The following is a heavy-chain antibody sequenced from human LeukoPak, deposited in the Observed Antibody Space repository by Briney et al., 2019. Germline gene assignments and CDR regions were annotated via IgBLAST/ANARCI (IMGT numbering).Heavy chain of an antibody. CDR1: GFTFSSYS. Sequence: GGSLRLSCAASGFTFSSYSMNWVRQAPGKGLEWVSYISSSSSTIYYADSVKGRFTISRDNAKNSLYLQMNSLRAEDTAVYYCARSMAASPYYYYGMDVWGQGTTVTVSS. D-gene: IGHD5-24*01. V-gene: IGHV3-48*04. J-gene: IGHJ6*02. CDR2: ISSSSSTI. CDR3: ARSMAASPYYYYGMDV.